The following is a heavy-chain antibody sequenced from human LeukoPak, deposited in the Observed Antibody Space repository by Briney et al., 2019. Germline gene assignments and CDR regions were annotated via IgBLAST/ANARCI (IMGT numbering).Heavy chain of an antibody. D-gene: IGHD2-15*01. J-gene: IGHJ6*03. CDR2: IYTSGST. Sequence: SETLSLTCTVSGGSISSYYWSWLRQPAGKGLEWIGRIYTSGSTNYNPSLKSRVTISVDTSKNQFSLKLSSVTAADTAVYYCARVVVVVALPYYYYYMDVWGKGTTVTVSS. CDR3: ARVVVVVALPYYYYYMDV. V-gene: IGHV4-4*07. CDR1: GGSISSYY.